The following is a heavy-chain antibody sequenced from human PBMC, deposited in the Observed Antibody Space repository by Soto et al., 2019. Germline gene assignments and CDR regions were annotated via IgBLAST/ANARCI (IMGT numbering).Heavy chain of an antibody. CDR1: GGSMNSDSYY. CDR3: ARMGRATYYYDSVGGWIDQ. D-gene: IGHD3-22*01. V-gene: IGHV4-31*03. J-gene: IGHJ4*02. Sequence: QVQLQESGPGLVKPSQTLSLTCTVSGGSMNSDSYYWSWVRQPPGKGLEWIGYIYYSGSTYYNPSLKSRVTISVDTSKNQFSRKLTSVTAADTAVYYCARMGRATYYYDSVGGWIDQWGQGSLVTVSS. CDR2: IYYSGST.